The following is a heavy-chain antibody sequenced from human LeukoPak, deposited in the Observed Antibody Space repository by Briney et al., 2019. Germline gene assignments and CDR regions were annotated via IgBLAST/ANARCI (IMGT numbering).Heavy chain of an antibody. CDR3: ARESYDIAVAGYYYYYGMDV. J-gene: IGHJ6*02. CDR2: INPNSGGT. V-gene: IGHV1-2*02. D-gene: IGHD6-19*01. CDR1: GYTFTGYY. Sequence: ASVKVSCKASGYTFTGYYMHWVRQAPGQGLEWVGWINPNSGGTNYAQKFQGRVTMTRDTSISTAYMELSRLRSDDTAVYYCARESYDIAVAGYYYYYGMDVWGQGTTVTVSS.